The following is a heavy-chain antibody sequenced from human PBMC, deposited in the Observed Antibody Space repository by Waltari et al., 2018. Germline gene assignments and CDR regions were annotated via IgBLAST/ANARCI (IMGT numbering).Heavy chain of an antibody. V-gene: IGHV3-23*01. CDR1: GFTFASYA. Sequence: EVQLLESGGNLVQPGGSLRLSCAASGFTFASYAMSWVRQAPGKGLEWVSSISGIGGSTYYAESVQGRFNISRDNSKNTLYLQMYSLSADDTAVYYCAKGAPYCGGDCYSQAFDIWGQGTMVTVSS. J-gene: IGHJ3*02. CDR2: ISGIGGST. D-gene: IGHD2-21*01. CDR3: AKGAPYCGGDCYSQAFDI.